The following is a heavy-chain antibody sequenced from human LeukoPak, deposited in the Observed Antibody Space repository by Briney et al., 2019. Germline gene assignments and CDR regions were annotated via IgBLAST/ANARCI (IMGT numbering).Heavy chain of an antibody. D-gene: IGHD4-11*01. J-gene: IGHJ6*03. Sequence: GASVKVSCKASGYTFTSYYIHWVRQALGEGLEWMGIINPSGGSTSYAQKFQGRVTMTRDMSTSTVYMELSSLRSEDTAVYYCAGGTFRDYSNYVPRMNYYYYMDVWGKGTTVTVSS. CDR1: GYTFTSYY. CDR3: AGGTFRDYSNYVPRMNYYYYMDV. V-gene: IGHV1-46*01. CDR2: INPSGGST.